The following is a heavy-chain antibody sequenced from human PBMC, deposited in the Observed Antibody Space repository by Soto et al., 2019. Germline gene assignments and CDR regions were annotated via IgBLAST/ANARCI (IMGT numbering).Heavy chain of an antibody. V-gene: IGHV4-39*07. Sequence: SETLSLTCTVSGGSISSSSYYWGWIRQPPGKGLEWIGSIYYSGSTYYNPSLKSRVTISVDTSKNQFSLKLSSVTAADTAVYYCARGATIPVWGQGTTVTVSS. D-gene: IGHD5-12*01. CDR1: GGSISSSSYY. CDR3: ARGATIPV. CDR2: IYYSGST. J-gene: IGHJ6*02.